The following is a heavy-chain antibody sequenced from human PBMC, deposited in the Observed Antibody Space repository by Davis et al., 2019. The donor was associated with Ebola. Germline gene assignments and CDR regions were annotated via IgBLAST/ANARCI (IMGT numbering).Heavy chain of an antibody. CDR3: ARGLTYYYDSSGYY. CDR1: GGSISSSSYY. Sequence: MPSETLSLICTVSGGSISSSSYYWGWIRQPPGKGLEWIGYIYHSGSTYYNPSLKSRVTISVDTSKNQFSLKLSSVTAADTAVYYCARGLTYYYDSSGYYWGQGTLVTVSS. CDR2: IYHSGST. D-gene: IGHD3-22*01. J-gene: IGHJ4*02. V-gene: IGHV4-39*07.